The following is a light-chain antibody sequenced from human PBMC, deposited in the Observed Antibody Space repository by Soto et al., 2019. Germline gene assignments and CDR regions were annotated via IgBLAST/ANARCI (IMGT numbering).Light chain of an antibody. CDR1: QSISSG. CDR3: QQYNNDWT. Sequence: DIQMTKSPSTLCASVGDRVTITCRASQSISSGLAWYQQKPGKAPKVLIYDASSLESGVPSRFSGSGSGTEFTLTINSLQADDFATYYCQQYNNDWTFGQGNKVEIK. CDR2: DAS. V-gene: IGKV1-5*01. J-gene: IGKJ1*01.